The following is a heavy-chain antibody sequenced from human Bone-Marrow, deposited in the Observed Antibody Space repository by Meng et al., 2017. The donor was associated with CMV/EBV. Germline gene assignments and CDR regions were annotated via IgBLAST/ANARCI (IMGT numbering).Heavy chain of an antibody. V-gene: IGHV3-23*01. CDR1: GFTFSSYA. J-gene: IGHJ6*02. Sequence: GESLKISCAASGFTFSSYAMSWVRQAPGKGLEWVSAISGSGGSTYYADSVKGRFTISRDNSKNTLYLQMNSLRAEDTAVYYCAKGVLGYCSSTSCLPYYYYGMDVWGQGTTVTVS. D-gene: IGHD2-2*01. CDR3: AKGVLGYCSSTSCLPYYYYGMDV. CDR2: ISGSGGST.